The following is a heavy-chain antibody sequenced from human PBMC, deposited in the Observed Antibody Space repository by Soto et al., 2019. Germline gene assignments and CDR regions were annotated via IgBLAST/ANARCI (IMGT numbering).Heavy chain of an antibody. V-gene: IGHV4-31*03. J-gene: IGHJ5*02. Sequence: SETLSLTCTVSGGSISSGGYYWSWIRQHPGKGLEWIGYIYYSGSTYYNPSLKSRVTISVDTSRNQFSLKLSSVTAADTAVYYCAARWDCSSTSCYFGWFDPWGQGTLVTVSS. D-gene: IGHD2-2*01. CDR3: AARWDCSSTSCYFGWFDP. CDR1: GGSISSGGYY. CDR2: IYYSGST.